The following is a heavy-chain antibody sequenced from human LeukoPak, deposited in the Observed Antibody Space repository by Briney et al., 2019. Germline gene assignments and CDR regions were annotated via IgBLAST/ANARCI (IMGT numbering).Heavy chain of an antibody. J-gene: IGHJ4*02. D-gene: IGHD1-26*01. CDR2: INPNSGGT. V-gene: IGHV1-2*04. CDR1: GYTFIGYY. CDR3: ARAVSYGTAAYDY. Sequence: ASVKVSCKASGYTFIGYYMHWVRQAPGQGLEWMGRINPNSGGTNYAQKFQGWVTMTRDTSISTAYMELSRLRSDDTAVYYCARAVSYGTAAYDYWGQGTLVTVSS.